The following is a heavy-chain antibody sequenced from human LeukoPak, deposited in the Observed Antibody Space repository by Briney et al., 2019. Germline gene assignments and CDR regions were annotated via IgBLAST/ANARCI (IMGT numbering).Heavy chain of an antibody. CDR2: IKEDGSER. D-gene: IGHD3-22*01. Sequence: GGSLRLSCAASGFTFSAYWMSWVRQAPGKGLEWVAQIKEDGSERYYVDSVKGRFTISRDNAKNSLFLQMDSLGAEDTALYYCARDKSISDTSGSKLDCWGQGTLVTVSS. CDR1: GFTFSAYW. J-gene: IGHJ4*02. V-gene: IGHV3-7*03. CDR3: ARDKSISDTSGSKLDC.